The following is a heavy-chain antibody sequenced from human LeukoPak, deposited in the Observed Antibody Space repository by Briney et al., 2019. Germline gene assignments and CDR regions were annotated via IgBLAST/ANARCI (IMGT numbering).Heavy chain of an antibody. J-gene: IGHJ4*02. D-gene: IGHD3-10*01. CDR2: INHSGST. CDR3: ARPMVRGVRRPFDY. CDR1: GGSFGGYY. V-gene: IGHV4-34*01. Sequence: SETLSLTCAVYGGSFGGYYWSWIRQPPGKGLEWIGEINHSGSTNYNPSLKSRVTISVDTSKNQFSLKLSSVTAADTAVYYCARPMVRGVRRPFDYWGQGTLVTVSS.